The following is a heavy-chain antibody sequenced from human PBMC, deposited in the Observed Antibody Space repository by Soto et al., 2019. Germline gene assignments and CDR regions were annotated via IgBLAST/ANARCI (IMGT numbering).Heavy chain of an antibody. J-gene: IGHJ3*02. CDR1: GGSISSYY. Sequence: KTSETLSLTCTVSGGSISSYYWSWIRQPPGKGLEWIGYIYYSGSTNYNPSLKSRVTISVDTSKNQFSLKLSSVTAADTAVYYCARASQDIVVVPAAPDAFDIWGQGTMVTVSS. V-gene: IGHV4-59*01. CDR2: IYYSGST. D-gene: IGHD2-2*01. CDR3: ARASQDIVVVPAAPDAFDI.